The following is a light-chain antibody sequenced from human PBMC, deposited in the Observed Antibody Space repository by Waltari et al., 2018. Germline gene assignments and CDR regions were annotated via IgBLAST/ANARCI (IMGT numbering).Light chain of an antibody. J-gene: IGLJ1*01. Sequence: QSALTQPASVSGSPGQSIPISCTGPSIDVFSYDYVPWYQQHPGKAPQLMIYDVSNRPSGISNRFSGSKSGNTASLSISGLQTEDEAEYYCSAYTTSVTLVFGTGTKVTVL. CDR1: SIDVFSYDY. V-gene: IGLV2-14*03. CDR2: DVS. CDR3: SAYTTSVTLV.